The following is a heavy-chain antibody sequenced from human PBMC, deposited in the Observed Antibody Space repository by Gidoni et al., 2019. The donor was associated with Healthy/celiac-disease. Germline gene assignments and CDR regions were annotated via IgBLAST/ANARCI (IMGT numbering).Heavy chain of an antibody. CDR1: GFNFSSYA. CDR2: ISGSGGST. D-gene: IGHD2-2*01. Sequence: EVQLLESGGGLVQPGGSLRLSCAASGFNFSSYAMSWVRPAPGKGLGWVSAISGSGGSTYYADSVKGRFTISRDNSKNTLYLQMNSLRAEDTAVYYCAKEFIPDIVVVPAAIKYYYYYGMDVWGQGTTVTVSS. V-gene: IGHV3-23*01. CDR3: AKEFIPDIVVVPAAIKYYYYYGMDV. J-gene: IGHJ6*02.